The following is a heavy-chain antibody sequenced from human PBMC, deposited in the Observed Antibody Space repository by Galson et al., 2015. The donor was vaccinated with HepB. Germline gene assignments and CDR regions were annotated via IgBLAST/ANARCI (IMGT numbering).Heavy chain of an antibody. J-gene: IGHJ4*02. CDR1: GYTFTGYY. V-gene: IGHV1-2*02. CDR3: ASPHTSDYSHFDY. Sequence: SVKVSCKASGYTFTGYYMHWVRQAPGQGLEWMGWINPNSGGTNYAQKFQGRVTMTRDTSISTAYMELSRLRSDDTAVYYCASPHTSDYSHFDYWGQGTLVTVSS. CDR2: INPNSGGT. D-gene: IGHD4-11*01.